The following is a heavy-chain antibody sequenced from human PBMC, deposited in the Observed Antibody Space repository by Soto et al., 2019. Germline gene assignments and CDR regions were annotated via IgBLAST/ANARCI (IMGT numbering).Heavy chain of an antibody. V-gene: IGHV3-53*04. CDR3: ARADYIWGSYRYTPIAFDI. D-gene: IGHD3-16*02. Sequence: EVQLVESGGGLVQPGGSLRLSCAASGFTVSSNYMSWVRQAPGKGLEWVSVIYSGGSTYYADSVKGRFTISRHNSKNTLYLQMNSLRDEDTAVYYCARADYIWGSYRYTPIAFDIWGQGTMVTVSS. CDR2: IYSGGST. CDR1: GFTVSSNY. J-gene: IGHJ3*02.